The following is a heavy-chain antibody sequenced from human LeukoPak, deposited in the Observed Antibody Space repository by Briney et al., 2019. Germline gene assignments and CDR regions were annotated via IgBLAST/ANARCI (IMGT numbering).Heavy chain of an antibody. Sequence: SGGSLRISCAASGFTFSSYAMSWVRQAPGKGLEWVSAISGSGGSTYYADSVKGRFTISRDNSKNTLYLQMNSLRAEDTAVYYCAKDGSSHVVVENFDYWGQGTLVTVSS. CDR1: GFTFSSYA. V-gene: IGHV3-23*01. CDR2: ISGSGGST. CDR3: AKDGSSHVVVENFDY. J-gene: IGHJ4*02. D-gene: IGHD2-15*01.